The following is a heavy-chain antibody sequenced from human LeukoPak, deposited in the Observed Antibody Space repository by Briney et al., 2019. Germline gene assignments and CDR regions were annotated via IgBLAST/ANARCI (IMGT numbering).Heavy chain of an antibody. CDR1: GFTFSSYW. V-gene: IGHV3-7*01. D-gene: IGHD2-21*01. Sequence: PGGSLRLSCAASGFTFSSYWMTWVRQAPGKGLEWVANIKQDGSEKYYVDSVKGRFTISRDNAKNSLYLQMNSLRAEDTAVYYCAREESRLWVDFDLWGRGTLVTVSS. CDR3: AREESRLWVDFDL. CDR2: IKQDGSEK. J-gene: IGHJ2*01.